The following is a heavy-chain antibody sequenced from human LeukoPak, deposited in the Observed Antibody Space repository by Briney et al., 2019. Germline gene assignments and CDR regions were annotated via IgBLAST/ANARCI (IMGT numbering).Heavy chain of an antibody. CDR2: ISWNSGSI. CDR1: GFTFDDYA. D-gene: IGHD3-9*01. Sequence: GGSLRLSCAASGFTFDDYAMHWVRQGPGKGLEWVSGISWNSGSIGYADSVKGRFTISRDNAKNSLYLQMNSLRAEDTALYYCATWPWQYDPLTGSSTILDFWGQGALVTVSS. J-gene: IGHJ4*02. V-gene: IGHV3-9*01. CDR3: ATWPWQYDPLTGSSTILDF.